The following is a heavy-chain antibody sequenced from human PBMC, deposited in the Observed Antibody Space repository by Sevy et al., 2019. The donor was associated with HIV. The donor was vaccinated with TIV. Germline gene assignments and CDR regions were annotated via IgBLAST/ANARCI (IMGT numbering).Heavy chain of an antibody. D-gene: IGHD2-8*01. CDR3: TRHGGYCTNGVCYTSYYYYGMDV. V-gene: IGHV3-73*01. CDR2: IRSKANSYAT. Sequence: GGSLRLSCAASGFTFSGSAMHWVRQASGKGLEWVGRIRSKANSYATAYAASVKARFTISRDDSKNTAYLQMNSLKTEDMAGYYCTRHGGYCTNGVCYTSYYYYGMDVWGQGTTVTVSS. CDR1: GFTFSGSA. J-gene: IGHJ6*02.